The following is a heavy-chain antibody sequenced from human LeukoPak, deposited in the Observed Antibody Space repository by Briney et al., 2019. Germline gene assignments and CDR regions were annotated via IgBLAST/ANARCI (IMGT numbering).Heavy chain of an antibody. CDR1: GFTFSSYA. CDR2: ISKSSTTI. Sequence: GGSLRLSCAASGFTFSSYAMSWVRQAPGKGLEWVSHISKSSTTIYYADSVKGRFTVSRDNANNSLYLQMNSLRDEDTAVYYCTTNATWGQGTMVTVSS. J-gene: IGHJ3*01. CDR3: TTNAT. D-gene: IGHD2-2*01. V-gene: IGHV3-48*02.